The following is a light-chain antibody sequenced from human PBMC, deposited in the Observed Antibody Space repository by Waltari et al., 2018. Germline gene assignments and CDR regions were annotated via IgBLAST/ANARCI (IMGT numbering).Light chain of an antibody. CDR1: NTDVGTSDL. CDR2: EVI. J-gene: IGLJ3*02. Sequence: QSALTQPASVSGSPGQSITISCTGTNTDVGTSDLGSWYQQYSDKAPKLIIYEVIQRPSEIANRCSGSKSGNTASLTISGLQAEDDADYFCCAFGGSRNSWVFGGGTKLTVL. V-gene: IGLV2-23*02. CDR3: CAFGGSRNSWV.